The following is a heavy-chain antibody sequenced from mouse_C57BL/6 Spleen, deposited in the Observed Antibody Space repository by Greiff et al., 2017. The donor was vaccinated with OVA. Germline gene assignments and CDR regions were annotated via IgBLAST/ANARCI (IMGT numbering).Heavy chain of an antibody. J-gene: IGHJ3*01. V-gene: IGHV5-17*01. CDR2: ISSGSSTI. CDR1: GFTFSDYG. Sequence: DVKLVESGGGLVKPGGSLKLSCAASGFTFSDYGMHWVRQAPEKGLEWVAYISSGSSTIYYADTVKGRFTISRDNAKNTLFLQMTSLRSEDTAIYYCARDYYGSSSWFAYWGQGTLVTVSA. D-gene: IGHD1-1*01. CDR3: ARDYYGSSSWFAY.